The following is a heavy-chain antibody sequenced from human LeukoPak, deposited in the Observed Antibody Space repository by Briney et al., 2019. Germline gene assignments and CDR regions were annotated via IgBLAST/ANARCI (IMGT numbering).Heavy chain of an antibody. CDR3: ARGGNIVVVPAVSGY. D-gene: IGHD2-2*01. Sequence: PSETLSLTCTVSGGSISSYYWSWIRQPPGKGLEWIGYIYYSGSTNYNPSLKSRVTISVDTSKNQFSLKLSSVTAADTAVYYCARGGNIVVVPAVSGYWGQGTLVTVSS. V-gene: IGHV4-59*01. CDR1: GGSISSYY. CDR2: IYYSGST. J-gene: IGHJ4*02.